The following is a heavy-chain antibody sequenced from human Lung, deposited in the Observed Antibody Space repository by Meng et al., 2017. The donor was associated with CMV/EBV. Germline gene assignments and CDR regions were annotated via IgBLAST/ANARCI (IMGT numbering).Heavy chain of an antibody. D-gene: IGHD3-16*01. Sequence: LVLGGKWVRPGGRLGFSWPAFGFSFSSYPMGWVRQAAGKGLEWVSGISGSGGSTFYADSVKGRFTISRDNSRNTLFLQMNSLRAEDTAVYYCAEGGDRRYARLAGDGYWGQGTLVTVSS. CDR3: AEGGDRRYARLAGDGY. V-gene: IGHV3-23*01. J-gene: IGHJ4*02. CDR2: ISGSGGST. CDR1: GFSFSSYP.